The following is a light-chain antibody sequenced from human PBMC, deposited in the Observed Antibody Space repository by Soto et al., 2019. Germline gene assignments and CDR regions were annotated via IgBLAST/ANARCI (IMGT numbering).Light chain of an antibody. V-gene: IGLV2-14*01. CDR2: DVS. J-gene: IGLJ1*01. CDR1: SSDVGGYNY. CDR3: SSYTSSSTQV. Sequence: QSVLTQPASVSGSPGQSITISCTGTSSDVGGYNYVSWYQQHPGKAHKLMIYDVSNRPSGVSNRFSGSKSGNTASLTISGLQAEDEADYYCSSYTSSSTQVFGTGTKLTVL.